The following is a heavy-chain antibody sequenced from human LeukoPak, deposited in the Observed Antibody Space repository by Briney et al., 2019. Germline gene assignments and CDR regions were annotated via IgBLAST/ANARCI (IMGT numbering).Heavy chain of an antibody. CDR3: ARDLNSRGSYRYAWFDP. Sequence: SETLSLTCTVSGGSISSYYWSWIRQPAGKGLEWIGRIYTSGSTNYNPSLKSRVTMSVDTSKNQFSLKLSSVTAADTAVYYCARDLNSRGSYRYAWFDPWGQGTLVTVSS. CDR1: GGSISSYY. CDR2: IYTSGST. D-gene: IGHD3-16*02. J-gene: IGHJ5*02. V-gene: IGHV4-4*07.